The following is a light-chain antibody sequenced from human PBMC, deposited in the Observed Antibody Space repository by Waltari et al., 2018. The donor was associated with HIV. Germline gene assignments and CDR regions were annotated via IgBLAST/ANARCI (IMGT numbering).Light chain of an antibody. CDR2: WAS. CDR1: QSLFFSPNNQNF. J-gene: IGKJ2*01. V-gene: IGKV4-1*01. CDR3: QHFYSTPYT. Sequence: DIVLTQSPDFLAVSLGERATIHCKSSQSLFFSPNNQNFLAWYQQKPGLPPKFTAYWASTREAGRPDRFSASGSGTDVTLTRTNVQAEDVAVYFCQHFYSTPYTFGQGTKLEIK.